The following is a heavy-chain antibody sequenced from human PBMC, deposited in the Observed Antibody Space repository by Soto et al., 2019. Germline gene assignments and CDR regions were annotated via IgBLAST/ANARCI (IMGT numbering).Heavy chain of an antibody. CDR1: GGSISSYY. J-gene: IGHJ6*03. V-gene: IGHV4-59*08. CDR3: ARGSDYDFWSGPGYYYYYMDV. Sequence: SETLSLTCTVSGGSISSYYWSWIRQPPGKGLEWIGYIYYSGSTNYNPSLKSRVTISVDTSKNQFSLKLSSVTAADTAVYYCARGSDYDFWSGPGYYYYYMDVWGKGTTVTSP. D-gene: IGHD3-3*01. CDR2: IYYSGST.